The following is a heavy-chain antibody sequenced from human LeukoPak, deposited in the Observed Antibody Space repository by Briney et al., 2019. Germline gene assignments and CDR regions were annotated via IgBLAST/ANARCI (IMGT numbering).Heavy chain of an antibody. CDR3: AMRGTSDY. V-gene: IGHV4-59*08. Sequence: KSSETLSLTCTVSGGSISSYYWSWIRQPPGKGLEWIGYIYYSGSTNYNPSLKSRVTISVDTSKNQFSLKLSSVTAADTAVYYCAMRGTSDYWGQGTLVTVSS. D-gene: IGHD2-15*01. CDR1: GGSISSYY. J-gene: IGHJ4*02. CDR2: IYYSGST.